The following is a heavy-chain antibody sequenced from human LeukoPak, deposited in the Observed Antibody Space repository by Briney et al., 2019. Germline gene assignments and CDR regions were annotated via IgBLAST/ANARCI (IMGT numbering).Heavy chain of an antibody. Sequence: PGGSLRLSCAASGFTFSSYEMNWVRQAPGKGLEWISYISSSGNTIYYADSVKGRFTISRDNAKNSLYLQMNSLRAEDTAVYYCARGLAGVVVVTAAWNAFDIWGQGTMVTVSS. V-gene: IGHV3-48*03. J-gene: IGHJ3*02. CDR1: GFTFSSYE. D-gene: IGHD2-21*02. CDR2: ISSSGNTI. CDR3: ARGLAGVVVVTAAWNAFDI.